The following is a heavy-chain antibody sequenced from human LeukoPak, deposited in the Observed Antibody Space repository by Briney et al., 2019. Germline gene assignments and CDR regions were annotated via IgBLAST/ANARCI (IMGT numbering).Heavy chain of an antibody. CDR2: VAHKGPTV. CDR3: VRQGTNSGYYLLDY. V-gene: IGHV4-39*01. J-gene: IGHJ4*02. CDR1: GGSISSSSYY. D-gene: IGHD3-22*01. Sequence: SETLSLTCTVSGGSISSSSYYWGWIRQSPGKGLEWIGGVAHKGPTVYSPTLNRKYNPSFKSRVTMSVDPSKNQFSLKLTSVTVADTATYYCVRQGTNSGYYLLDYWGQGHLVIVSS.